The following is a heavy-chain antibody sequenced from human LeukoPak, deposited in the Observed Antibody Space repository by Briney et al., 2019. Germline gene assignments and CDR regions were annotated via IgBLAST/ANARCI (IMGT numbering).Heavy chain of an antibody. CDR3: ARTHYYGSGSYYNRGAFDT. V-gene: IGHV3-21*01. J-gene: IGHJ3*02. Sequence: GGSLRLSCAASGFTFSSYSMNWVRQAPGKGLEGVSSISSSSSYIYYADSVKGRFTISRDNAKNSLYLQMNSLRAEDTAVYYCARTHYYGSGSYYNRGAFDTWGQGTMVTVSS. CDR1: GFTFSSYS. D-gene: IGHD3-10*01. CDR2: ISSSSSYI.